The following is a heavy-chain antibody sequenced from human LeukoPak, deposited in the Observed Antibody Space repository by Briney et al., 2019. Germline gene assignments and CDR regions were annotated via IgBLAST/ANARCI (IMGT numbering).Heavy chain of an antibody. CDR3: ARERGGGSIAAAGIPY. V-gene: IGHV4-4*02. D-gene: IGHD6-13*01. Sequence: SETLSLTCAVSGGSISSSNWWSWVRQPPGKGLEWIGEIYHSGSTNYNPSLKSRVTISVDKSKNQFSLKLSSVTAADTAVYYCARERGGGSIAAAGIPYWGQGTLVTVSS. J-gene: IGHJ4*02. CDR2: IYHSGST. CDR1: GGSISSSNW.